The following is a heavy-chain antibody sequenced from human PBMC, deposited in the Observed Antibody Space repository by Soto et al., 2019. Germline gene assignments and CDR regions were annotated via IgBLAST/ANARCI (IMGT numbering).Heavy chain of an antibody. D-gene: IGHD2-2*01. J-gene: IGHJ4*02. Sequence: EVQLLESGGGLVQPGGSLRLSCAASGFTFSNYAMSWVRQAPGKGLEWVSSISDSGISTYYADSVKGRFTISRDISKKTLFPQMNSLRAEDTAVYYCAKGTSFGYWGQGTLVTVSS. CDR1: GFTFSNYA. CDR3: AKGTSFGY. V-gene: IGHV3-23*01. CDR2: ISDSGIST.